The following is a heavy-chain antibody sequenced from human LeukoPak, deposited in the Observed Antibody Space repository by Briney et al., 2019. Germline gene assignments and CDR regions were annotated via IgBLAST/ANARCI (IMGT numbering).Heavy chain of an antibody. CDR3: ARRRYSSGQIDC. D-gene: IGHD6-19*01. CDR2: FYYSGST. Sequence: SETLSLTCAVSGGSISSYYWSWIRQPPGKGLEWIGFFYYSGSTNYNPSLKSRVTMSVDTSKNQFSLKLSSVTAADTAVYYCARRRYSSGQIDCWGQGTLVTVSS. V-gene: IGHV4-59*08. J-gene: IGHJ4*02. CDR1: GGSISSYY.